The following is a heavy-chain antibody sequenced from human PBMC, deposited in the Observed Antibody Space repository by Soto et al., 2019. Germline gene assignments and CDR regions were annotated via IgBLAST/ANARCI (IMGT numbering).Heavy chain of an antibody. Sequence: QMQLVQSGPEVKKPGTSVKVSCKASGFTFTSSAVQWVRQARGQRLEWIGWIVVGSGNTNYAQKFQERVTITRDMSTSTAYMELSSLRSEDTAVYYCAAMRFGVGATSFRDYWGQGTLVTVSS. CDR1: GFTFTSSA. CDR2: IVVGSGNT. CDR3: AAMRFGVGATSFRDY. J-gene: IGHJ4*02. V-gene: IGHV1-58*01. D-gene: IGHD1-26*01.